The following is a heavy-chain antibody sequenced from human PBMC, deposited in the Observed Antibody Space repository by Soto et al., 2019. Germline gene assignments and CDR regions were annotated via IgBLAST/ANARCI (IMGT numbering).Heavy chain of an antibody. CDR1: GLKVSDAW. D-gene: IGHD4-4*01. CDR3: AWDNSGRFRTDH. V-gene: IGHV3-15*07. CDR2: IKSKGGGETK. Sequence: EVQLVECGGGLVKPGNSLRLSCAGSGLKVSDAWMNWVRQAPGKGLEWVGRIKSKGGGETKDYAAPVKGRFAISRDDSRDTLYLQMNSLKIEDTAVYYCAWDNSGRFRTDHWGQGTLVTVS. J-gene: IGHJ4*02.